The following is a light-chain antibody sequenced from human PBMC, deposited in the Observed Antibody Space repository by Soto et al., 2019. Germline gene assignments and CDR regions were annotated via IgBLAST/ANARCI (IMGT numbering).Light chain of an antibody. Sequence: EIVXTXXPXTXSLSPGERATLSCRASQSVTNNYLAWYQRKPGQPPRLLIYGTSYRSTDIPRRFSGSGSGTDFTLTITRLEPEDFAVYYCQQYGSSPPTFGQGTKVEIK. CDR1: QSVTNNY. CDR2: GTS. V-gene: IGKV3-20*01. CDR3: QQYGSSPPT. J-gene: IGKJ1*01.